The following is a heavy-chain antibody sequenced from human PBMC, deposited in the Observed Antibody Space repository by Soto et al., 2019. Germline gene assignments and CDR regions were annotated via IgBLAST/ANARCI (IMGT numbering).Heavy chain of an antibody. CDR3: AHKGYGDYPLDY. CDR1: GFSLSTSGVG. J-gene: IGHJ4*02. Sequence: QITLKESGPALVKPTQTLTLTCTFSGFSLSTSGVGVGWIRQPPGKALEWLAVIYCDDSKHYSPSLESRLTITKDTSKSQVVLTMTNMDPVDTATYFCAHKGYGDYPLDYWGQGTLVTVSS. D-gene: IGHD4-17*01. V-gene: IGHV2-5*02. CDR2: IYCDDSK.